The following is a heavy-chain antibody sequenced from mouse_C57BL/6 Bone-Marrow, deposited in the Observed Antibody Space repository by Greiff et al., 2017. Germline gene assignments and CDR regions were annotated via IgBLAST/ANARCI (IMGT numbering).Heavy chain of an antibody. Sequence: QVQLQQPGAELVRPGSSVKLSCKASGYTFTSYWMHWVKQRPIQGLEWIGNIDPSDSETHYNQKFKDKATLTVDKSSSTAYMQLSSLTSEDSAVYYCARYDYDDGDYFDYWGQGTTLTVSS. CDR1: GYTFTSYW. D-gene: IGHD2-4*01. V-gene: IGHV1-52*01. CDR3: ARYDYDDGDYFDY. CDR2: IDPSDSET. J-gene: IGHJ2*01.